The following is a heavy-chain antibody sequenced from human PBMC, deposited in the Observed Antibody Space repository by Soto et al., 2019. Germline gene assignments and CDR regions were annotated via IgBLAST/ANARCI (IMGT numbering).Heavy chain of an antibody. CDR2: IYYSGST. Sequence: SETLSLTCTVSGGSISSSSYYWGWIRQPPGKGLEWIGSIYYSGSTHYNPSLKSRVTISGDSSKNQFSLKVSSVTAPDTAVYYCARQIASSWDRFEYWGQGALVTVS. V-gene: IGHV4-39*01. CDR3: ARQIASSWDRFEY. J-gene: IGHJ4*02. D-gene: IGHD6-13*01. CDR1: GGSISSSSYY.